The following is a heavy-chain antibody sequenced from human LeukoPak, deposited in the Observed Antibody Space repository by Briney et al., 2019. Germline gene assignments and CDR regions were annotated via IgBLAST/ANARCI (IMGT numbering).Heavy chain of an antibody. Sequence: SETLSLTCTVSGGSISSYYWSWIRQPAGKGLEWIGRIYTSGSTNYNPSLKSRVTMSVDTSKNQFSLKLSSVTAADTAVYYCARSRGLSISAVVEMDVWGPGTTVTVS. CDR2: IYTSGST. D-gene: IGHD3-3*01. CDR3: ARSRGLSISAVVEMDV. V-gene: IGHV4-4*07. J-gene: IGHJ6*02. CDR1: GGSISSYY.